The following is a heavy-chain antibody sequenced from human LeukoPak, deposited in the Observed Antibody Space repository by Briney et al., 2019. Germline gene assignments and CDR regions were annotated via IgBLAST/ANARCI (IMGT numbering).Heavy chain of an antibody. D-gene: IGHD1-26*01. Sequence: GASVKVSCMASGGTFSSYAISWVRQAPGQGLEWMGGIIPIFGTANYAQKFQGRVTITTDESTGTAYMELSSLRSEDTAVYYCASQRGPVIYSGSPGAFDIWGQGTMVTVSS. V-gene: IGHV1-69*05. CDR2: IIPIFGTA. CDR3: ASQRGPVIYSGSPGAFDI. J-gene: IGHJ3*02. CDR1: GGTFSSYA.